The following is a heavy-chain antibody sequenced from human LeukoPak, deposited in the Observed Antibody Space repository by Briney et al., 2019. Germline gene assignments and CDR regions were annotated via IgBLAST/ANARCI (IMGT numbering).Heavy chain of an antibody. CDR1: GYTFNSYA. J-gene: IGHJ4*02. CDR3: ARATYYYDSSGPLRPARFDY. D-gene: IGHD3-22*01. Sequence: ASVKVSCKASGYTFNSYAMHWVRQATGQRLEWMGWINAGNGNTKYSQKFQGRVTITRDTSASTAYMELSSLRSEDTAVYYCARATYYYDSSGPLRPARFDYWGQGTLLTVSS. CDR2: INAGNGNT. V-gene: IGHV1-3*01.